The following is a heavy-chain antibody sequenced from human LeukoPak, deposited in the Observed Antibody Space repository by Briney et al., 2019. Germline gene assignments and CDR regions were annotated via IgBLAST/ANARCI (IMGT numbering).Heavy chain of an antibody. CDR3: ARYIVVVDATRDRVSRHYGMDV. J-gene: IGHJ6*02. Sequence: SETLSLTSAVSGGSISSSNWWSWVRQPPGKGLEWIGEIHHSGSTNYNPSLKSRVTISVDKSKNQFSLTLSSVTAADTAVYYCARYIVVVDATRDRVSRHYGMDVWGQGTTVTVSS. V-gene: IGHV4-4*02. CDR2: IHHSGST. CDR1: GGSISSSNW. D-gene: IGHD2-15*01.